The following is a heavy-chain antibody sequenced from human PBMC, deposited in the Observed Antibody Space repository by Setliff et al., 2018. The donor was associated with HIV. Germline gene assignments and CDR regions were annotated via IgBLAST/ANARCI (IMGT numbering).Heavy chain of an antibody. CDR1: GFTFRNHW. D-gene: IGHD1-26*01. CDR2: IGGGTGTT. Sequence: PGGSLRLSCAASGFTFRNHWMSWVRQAPGKGLEWVSAIGGGTGTTYYADSVKGRFTISTDNSKNTLYLQMNSLRAEDTAVYYCAKPLTQWGVSPYHYAVDVWGQGTTVTVSS. J-gene: IGHJ6*02. CDR3: AKPLTQWGVSPYHYAVDV. V-gene: IGHV3-23*01.